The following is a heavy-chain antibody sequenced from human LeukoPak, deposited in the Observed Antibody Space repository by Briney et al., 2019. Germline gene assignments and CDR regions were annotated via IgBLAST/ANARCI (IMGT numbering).Heavy chain of an antibody. D-gene: IGHD5-12*01. CDR1: GGSISSHY. V-gene: IGHV4-59*11. CDR2: IYYIGST. CDR3: ARVDLHFKGVDY. J-gene: IGHJ4*02. Sequence: SETLSLTCNVSGGSISSHYWSWIRQPPGKALEWIGYIYYIGSTNYNPSLKSRVTISVDTSKNQVSLKLNSVTAADTAVYYCARVDLHFKGVDYWGQGTLVTVSS.